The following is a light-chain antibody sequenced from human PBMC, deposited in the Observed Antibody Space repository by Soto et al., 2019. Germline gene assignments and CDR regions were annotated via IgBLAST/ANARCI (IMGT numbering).Light chain of an antibody. CDR3: QQYNDSFPYT. J-gene: IGKJ2*01. CDR2: EAS. CDR1: QSISSW. Sequence: DIQMTQSPSTLSASVGDRVTITCRASQSISSWLAWYQQKPGTAPKLLIYEASTLGSGVPSRFSGSRSGTEFTLTVSSLQPDDFATYYCQQYNDSFPYTFGQGTKLEIK. V-gene: IGKV1-5*03.